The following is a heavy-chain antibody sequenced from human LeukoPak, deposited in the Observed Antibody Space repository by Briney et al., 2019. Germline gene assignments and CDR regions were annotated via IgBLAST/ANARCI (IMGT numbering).Heavy chain of an antibody. J-gene: IGHJ4*02. CDR3: ARDHSGYEH. V-gene: IGHV4-38-2*02. Sequence: SETLSLTCAVSGYSISSGYYWGWIRQPPGKGLEWIGSIYHSGSTYYNPSLKSRVTISVDTSKNQFSLKLSSVTAADTAVYYRARDHSGYEHWGQGTLVTVSS. D-gene: IGHD5-12*01. CDR1: GYSISSGYY. CDR2: IYHSGST.